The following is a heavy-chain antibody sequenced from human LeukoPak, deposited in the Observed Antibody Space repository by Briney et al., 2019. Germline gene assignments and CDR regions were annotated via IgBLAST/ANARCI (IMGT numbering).Heavy chain of an antibody. CDR3: ARQSSSGYYYYYYYMDV. Sequence: ASETLSLTCTVSGGSISSSSYYWGWIRQPPGKGLEWIGSIYYSGSTYYNPSLKSRVTISVDTSKNQFSLKLSSVTAADTAVYYCARQSSSGYYYYYYYMDVWGKGTTVTISS. V-gene: IGHV4-39*01. CDR1: GGSISSSSYY. CDR2: IYYSGST. J-gene: IGHJ6*03. D-gene: IGHD5-12*01.